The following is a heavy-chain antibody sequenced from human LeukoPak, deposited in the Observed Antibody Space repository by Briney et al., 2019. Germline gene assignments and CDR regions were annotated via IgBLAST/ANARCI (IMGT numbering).Heavy chain of an antibody. J-gene: IGHJ6*02. CDR3: ALARSEYHYGMDV. V-gene: IGHV6-1*01. CDR1: GDSVSSISVA. Sequence: SQTLSLTCAISGDSVSSISVARNWIRRSPSRGLEWLGRTYYRSKWYNEYAVSVKGRININPDPSKNQFSLQLNSVTPEDTAVYYCALARSEYHYGMDVWGQGATVTVSS. CDR2: TYYRSKWYN.